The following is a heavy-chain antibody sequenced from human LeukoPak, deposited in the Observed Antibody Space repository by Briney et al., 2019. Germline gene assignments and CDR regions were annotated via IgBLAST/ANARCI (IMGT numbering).Heavy chain of an antibody. J-gene: IGHJ6*02. CDR2: IRSKAYGGTT. Sequence: GGSLRLSCAASGFTFSSYSMNWVRQAPGKGLEWVGFIRSKAYGGTTEYAASVKGRFTISRDDSKSIAYLQMNSLKTEDTAVYYCTRDPWEPETYYYGMDVWGQGTTVTVSS. V-gene: IGHV3-49*04. CDR1: GFTFSSYS. CDR3: TRDPWEPETYYYGMDV. D-gene: IGHD1-26*01.